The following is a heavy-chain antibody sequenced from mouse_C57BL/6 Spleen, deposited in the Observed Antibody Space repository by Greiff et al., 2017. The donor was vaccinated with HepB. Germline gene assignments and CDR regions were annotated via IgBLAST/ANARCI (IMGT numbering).Heavy chain of an antibody. CDR2: ISDGGSYT. J-gene: IGHJ2*01. CDR3: ARRGEDFGY. CDR1: GFTFSSYA. Sequence: EVKVVESGGGLVKPGGSLKLSCAASGFTFSSYAMSWVRQTPEKRLEWVATISDGGSYTYYPDNVKGRFTISRDNAKNNLYLQMSHLKSEDTAMYYCARRGEDFGYWGQGTTLTVSS. V-gene: IGHV5-4*03.